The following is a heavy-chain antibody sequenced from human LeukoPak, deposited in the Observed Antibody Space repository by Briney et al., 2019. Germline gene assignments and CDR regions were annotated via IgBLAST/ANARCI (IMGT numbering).Heavy chain of an antibody. J-gene: IGHJ4*02. V-gene: IGHV3-30*18. CDR1: GFTFSSYG. CDR3: AKEGYCSSTSCSPDY. Sequence: GGSLRLSCAASGFTFSSYGMHWVRQAPGKRLEWVAVISYDGSNKYYADSVKGRFTISRDNSKNTLYLQMNSLRAEDTAVYYCAKEGYCSSTSCSPDYWGQGTLVTVSS. CDR2: ISYDGSNK. D-gene: IGHD2-2*01.